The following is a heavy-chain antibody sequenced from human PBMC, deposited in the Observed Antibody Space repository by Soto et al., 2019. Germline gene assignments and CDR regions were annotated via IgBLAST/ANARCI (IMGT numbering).Heavy chain of an antibody. CDR3: ARDGPGRPSHFQH. Sequence: ATVKVSCKASGYTFTSYYMHWVRQAPGQGLEWMGIINPSGGSTSYAQKFQGRVTMTRDTSTSTVYMELSSLRSEDTAVYYCARDGPGRPSHFQHWGQGTLVTVSS. CDR1: GYTFTSYY. J-gene: IGHJ1*01. D-gene: IGHD6-6*01. CDR2: INPSGGST. V-gene: IGHV1-46*01.